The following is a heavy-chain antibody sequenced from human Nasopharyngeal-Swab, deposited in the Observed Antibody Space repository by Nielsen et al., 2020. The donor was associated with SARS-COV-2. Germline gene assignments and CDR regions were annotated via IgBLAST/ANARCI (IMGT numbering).Heavy chain of an antibody. CDR2: ISAHSGKT. D-gene: IGHD2-15*01. J-gene: IGHJ5*02. CDR1: GHTSSNNG. Sequence: ASVMVSCKASGHTSSNNGFSWVRHGPGQGLEWMAWISAHSGKTEYAGKFQGRVTMTTDTSTRTAYMQLRSLRSDDTAVYYCASEWGRSGFWPWGQGTLVTVSS. V-gene: IGHV1-18*01. CDR3: ASEWGRSGFWP.